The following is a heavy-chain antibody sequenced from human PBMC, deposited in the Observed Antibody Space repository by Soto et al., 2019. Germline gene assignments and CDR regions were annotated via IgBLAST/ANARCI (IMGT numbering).Heavy chain of an antibody. CDR3: TTTVTRLQVRDQYGLDV. CDR2: IYPGDSDT. V-gene: IGHV5-51*01. J-gene: IGHJ6*02. Sequence: GESLKSSGKRSGESVTIYWRGWVRQMPGKGLEWMGIIYPGDSDTRYSPSFQGQVTISADKSISTAYLQWSSLKASDTAMYYCTTTVTRLQVRDQYGLDVRGQGSTVTVSS. D-gene: IGHD4-4*01. CDR1: GESVTIYW.